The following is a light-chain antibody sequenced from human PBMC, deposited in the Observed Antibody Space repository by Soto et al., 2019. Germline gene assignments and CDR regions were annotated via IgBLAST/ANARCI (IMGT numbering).Light chain of an antibody. V-gene: IGKV1-5*01. CDR2: DAS. CDR1: QTIGSS. J-gene: IGKJ2*01. CDR3: QQHNDYSPFT. Sequence: DIQMTQSPSTLSASVGDRVTITCRASQTIGSSLAWYQHKPGKAPKLLIFDASTLQTGVSSRFSGSGFGTDFTLTISNLQPDDFATYYCQQHNDYSPFTFGQGTKLEIK.